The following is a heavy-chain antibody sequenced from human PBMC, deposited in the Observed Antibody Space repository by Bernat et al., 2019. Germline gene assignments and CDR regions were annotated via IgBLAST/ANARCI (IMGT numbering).Heavy chain of an antibody. D-gene: IGHD3-10*01. V-gene: IGHV3-23*01. CDR1: GFTFSSYA. CDR3: AKDNLWFGELLLPRAAFDI. CDR2: ISGSGGST. J-gene: IGHJ3*02. Sequence: EVQLLESGGGLVQPGGSLRLSCAASGFTFSSYAMSWVRQAPGKGLEWVSAISGSGGSTYYADSVKGRFTISRDNSKNTPYLQMNSLRAEDTAVYYCAKDNLWFGELLLPRAAFDIWGQGTMVTVSS.